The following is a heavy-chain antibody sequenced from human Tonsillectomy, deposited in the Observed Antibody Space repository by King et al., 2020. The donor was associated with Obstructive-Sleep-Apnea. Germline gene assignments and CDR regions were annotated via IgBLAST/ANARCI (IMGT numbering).Heavy chain of an antibody. CDR2: IHPNSGGT. CDR1: GYTFTGYY. CDR3: ARVLACAPRPDY. J-gene: IGHJ4*02. V-gene: IGHV1-2*02. D-gene: IGHD1-14*01. Sequence: VQLVESVAEVKKPGASVKVSCKASGYTFTGYYMHWVRHAPGQGLEWVGWIHPNSGGTTYAQKFQGRVTMTRDPSISTAYMELSWLRPDDTAVYYCARVLACAPRPDYWGQGTLVPVPS.